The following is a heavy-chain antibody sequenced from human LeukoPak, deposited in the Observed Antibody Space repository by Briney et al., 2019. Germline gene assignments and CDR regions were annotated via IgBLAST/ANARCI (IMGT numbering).Heavy chain of an antibody. D-gene: IGHD4-11*01. CDR3: TKGGHHYSPSYN. CDR1: GFTFRSSR. CDR2: IHAGGEDP. Sequence: GGSLRLSCAVSGFTFRSSRMGWVRQAPGKGLEWVSSIHAGGEDPFCADSVQGRCTISRDNSKNMLFLQLNSLRVEDTAIYFCTKGGHHYSPSYNWGQGTLVTVSS. V-gene: IGHV3-23*01. J-gene: IGHJ4*01.